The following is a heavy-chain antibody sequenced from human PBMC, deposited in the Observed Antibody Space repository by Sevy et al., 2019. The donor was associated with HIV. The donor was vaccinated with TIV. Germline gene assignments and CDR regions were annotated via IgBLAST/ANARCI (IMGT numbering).Heavy chain of an antibody. CDR2: ISGSGGST. J-gene: IGHJ4*02. V-gene: IGHV3-23*01. D-gene: IGHD3-16*02. CDR3: AKVRYDYIWGSYRYSPPFDY. Sequence: GGSLRLSCAASGFTFSSYAMSWVRQAPGKGLEWVSAISGSGGSTYYADSVKGRFTISRDNSKDTLYLQMNSLRAEDMAVYYCAKVRYDYIWGSYRYSPPFDYWGQGTLVTVSS. CDR1: GFTFSSYA.